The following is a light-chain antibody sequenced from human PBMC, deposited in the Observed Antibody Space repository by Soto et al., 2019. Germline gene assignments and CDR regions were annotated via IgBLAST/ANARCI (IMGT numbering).Light chain of an antibody. V-gene: IGLV2-8*01. Sequence: QSVLTQPPSASGSPGQSVTISCTGTSSDIGGYNYVSWYQQHPGKAPKLMIYEVSKRPSGVPDRFSGSKSGNTASLTVSWLQVEDEADYYCSSYAGSNNYVFGSGTKXTVL. J-gene: IGLJ1*01. CDR1: SSDIGGYNY. CDR2: EVS. CDR3: SSYAGSNNYV.